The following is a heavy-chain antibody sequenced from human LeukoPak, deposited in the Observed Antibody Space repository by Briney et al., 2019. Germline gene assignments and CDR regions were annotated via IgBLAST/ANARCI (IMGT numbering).Heavy chain of an antibody. D-gene: IGHD2-15*01. J-gene: IGHJ6*02. CDR3: ARDGQVDGMDV. V-gene: IGHV3-30-3*01. CDR1: GFTFSSYA. Sequence: GGSLRLSCAASGFTFSSYAMSWVRQAPGKGLEWVAVISYDGSNKYYADSVKGRFTISRDNSKNTLYLQMNSLRAEDTAVYYCARDGQVDGMDVWGQGTTVTVS. CDR2: ISYDGSNK.